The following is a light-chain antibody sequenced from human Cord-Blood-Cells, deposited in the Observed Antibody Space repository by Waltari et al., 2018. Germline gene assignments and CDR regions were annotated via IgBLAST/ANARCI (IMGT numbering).Light chain of an antibody. CDR1: QSVSTN. Sequence: EIVMTQSPATLSVSPGERATLSCRASQSVSTNLAWYQQKPGHAPRLLIYGASTRATGIPARCRGSGSGRDFTLTISSLQSEDFAVYYCQQYNKWHPWTFGQGTKVEIK. CDR2: GAS. CDR3: QQYNKWHPWT. J-gene: IGKJ1*01. V-gene: IGKV3-15*01.